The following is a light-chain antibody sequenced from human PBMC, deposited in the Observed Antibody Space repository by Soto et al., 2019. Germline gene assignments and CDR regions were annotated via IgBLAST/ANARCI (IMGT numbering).Light chain of an antibody. Sequence: TQSPATLSLSPGERATLSCRASQSIKNYLAWYQQKPGQPPRLLIYDAFNRATGIPTRFSGSGSGTDFTLTISSLEPEDFAIYYCQQRSNWLPIFGQGTRLEIK. CDR2: DAF. J-gene: IGKJ5*01. V-gene: IGKV3-11*01. CDR1: QSIKNY. CDR3: QQRSNWLPI.